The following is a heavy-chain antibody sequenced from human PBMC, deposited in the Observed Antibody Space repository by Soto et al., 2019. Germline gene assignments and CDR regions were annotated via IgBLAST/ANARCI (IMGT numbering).Heavy chain of an antibody. CDR2: IYDRGST. CDR1: GGSISSNY. CDR3: ARYLGGLGSFGY. V-gene: IGHV4-59*01. J-gene: IGHJ4*02. D-gene: IGHD1-26*01. Sequence: SETLSLTCTVSGGSISSNYWTWIRQPPGKGLEWIGYIYDRGSTNYNPSLKRRVTISLDTSKNQFSLKLTSVTAADTAVYYCARYLGGLGSFGYWGQGTLVTVSS.